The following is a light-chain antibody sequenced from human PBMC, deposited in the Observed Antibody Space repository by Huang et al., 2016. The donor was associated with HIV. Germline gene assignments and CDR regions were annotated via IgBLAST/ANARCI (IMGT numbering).Light chain of an antibody. V-gene: IGKV1-9*01. Sequence: IQLTQSPSSLSASVGDSVTIPCRASQGISSYLDWYKQKPGKATKLMIYAASTLQSGVPSRFSGRGSGTDFTLTISSLQPEDFATYYCQQLNSYPWVTFGPGTKVDIK. CDR3: QQLNSYPWVT. CDR1: QGISSY. J-gene: IGKJ3*01. CDR2: AAS.